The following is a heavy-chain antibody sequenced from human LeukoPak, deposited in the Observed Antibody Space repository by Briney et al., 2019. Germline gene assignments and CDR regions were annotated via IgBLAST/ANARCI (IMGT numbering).Heavy chain of an antibody. CDR2: ISHDGTTK. Sequence: GGSLRLSCESSGFTFSRYSMHWVRQAPGKGLEWVAVISHDGTTKYNADSVEGRFTISRDNSRNTLYLQMNSLRAEDTAVYYCAKDSGDIYYYYYMDVWGKGTTVTVSS. D-gene: IGHD1-1*01. CDR3: AKDSGDIYYYYYMDV. CDR1: GFTFSRYS. V-gene: IGHV3-30-3*01. J-gene: IGHJ6*03.